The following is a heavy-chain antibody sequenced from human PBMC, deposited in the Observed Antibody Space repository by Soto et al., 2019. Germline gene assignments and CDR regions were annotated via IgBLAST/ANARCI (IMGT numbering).Heavy chain of an antibody. Sequence: PSQTLSLTCAISGDSVSSNSAAWNWIRQSPSRGLEWLGRTYYRSKWYNDYAVSVKSRITINPDTSKNQFSLQLNSVTPEDTAVYYCARDRGIAVAGEYYYYYYYMVFWGKGTTVTVSS. J-gene: IGHJ6*03. CDR3: ARDRGIAVAGEYYYYYYYMVF. V-gene: IGHV6-1*01. CDR1: GDSVSSNSAA. D-gene: IGHD6-19*01. CDR2: TYYRSKWYN.